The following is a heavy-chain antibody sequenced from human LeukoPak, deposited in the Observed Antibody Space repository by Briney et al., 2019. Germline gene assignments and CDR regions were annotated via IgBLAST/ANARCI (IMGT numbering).Heavy chain of an antibody. D-gene: IGHD4-17*01. CDR1: GFTFDDYA. J-gene: IGHJ4*02. Sequence: SLRLSCAASGFTFDDYAMHWVRQAPGKGLEWVSGISWNSGSIGYADSVKGRFTISRDNAKNSLYLQMNSLRAEDTALYYCAKWAVTTGFDYWGQGTLVTVSS. CDR2: ISWNSGSI. V-gene: IGHV3-9*01. CDR3: AKWAVTTGFDY.